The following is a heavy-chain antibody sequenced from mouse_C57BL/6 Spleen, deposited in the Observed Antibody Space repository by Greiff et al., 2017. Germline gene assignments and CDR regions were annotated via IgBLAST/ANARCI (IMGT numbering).Heavy chain of an antibody. CDR3: ERCGYDKRYFDV. Sequence: VQLQQSGAELVKPGASVKLSCKASGYTFTSYWMQWVKQRPGQGLEWIGEIDPSASYNTYNQKFKGKATLTVDTSSSTAYMQLSSLTSEDSAVYYCERCGYDKRYFDVWGTGTTVTVSS. V-gene: IGHV1-50*01. J-gene: IGHJ1*03. CDR2: IDPSASYN. D-gene: IGHD2-2*01. CDR1: GYTFTSYW.